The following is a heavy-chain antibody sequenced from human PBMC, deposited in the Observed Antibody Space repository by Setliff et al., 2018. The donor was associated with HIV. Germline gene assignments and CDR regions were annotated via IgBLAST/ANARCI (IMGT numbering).Heavy chain of an antibody. CDR1: GYTFTGYY. Sequence: SVKVSCKASGYTFTGYYMHWVRQAPGQGLGWMGGIIPISGTVNYAQKFQGRVTITADKSTSTSYMHLSSLKAEDTAVYFCARGGDYDSSGYYVTWGQGSLVTVSS. V-gene: IGHV1-69*06. J-gene: IGHJ4*02. D-gene: IGHD3-22*01. CDR2: IIPISGTV. CDR3: ARGGDYDSSGYYVT.